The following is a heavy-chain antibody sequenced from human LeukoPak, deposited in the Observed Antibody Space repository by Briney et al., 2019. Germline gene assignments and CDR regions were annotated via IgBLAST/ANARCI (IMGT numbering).Heavy chain of an antibody. CDR3: ARGSGGSCYDY. J-gene: IGHJ4*02. CDR1: GGSVSSYY. CDR2: IHYSGST. Sequence: SETLSLTCTVSGGSVSSYYWSWIRQPPGKGLEWIGYIHYSGSTIYNPFLKSRVTISEDTSKSQFSLKLTSVSAADTAVYYCARGSGGSCYDYWGQGTLVTVSS. D-gene: IGHD2-15*01. V-gene: IGHV4-59*02.